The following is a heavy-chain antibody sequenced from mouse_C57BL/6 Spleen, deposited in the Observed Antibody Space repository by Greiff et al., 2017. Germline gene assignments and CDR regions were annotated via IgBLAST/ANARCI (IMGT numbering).Heavy chain of an antibody. CDR2: IYPSDSDT. CDR1: GYTFTSYW. D-gene: IGHD2-12*01. J-gene: IGHJ2*01. V-gene: IGHV1-61*01. CDR3: AAGVTTGSRFGY. Sequence: QVQLQQPGAELVRPGSSVKLSCKASGYTFTSYWMHWVKQRPGQGLEWIGNIYPSDSDTHYNQKFKDKATLTVDKSSSTAYMQLSSLTSADSAVYDYAAGVTTGSRFGYWGQGTTLTVSS.